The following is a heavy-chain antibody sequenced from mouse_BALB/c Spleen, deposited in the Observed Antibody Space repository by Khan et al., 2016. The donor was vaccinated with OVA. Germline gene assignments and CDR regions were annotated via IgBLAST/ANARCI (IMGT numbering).Heavy chain of an antibody. CDR2: ILPGSGST. J-gene: IGHJ1*01. V-gene: IGHV1-9*01. D-gene: IGHD2-1*01. CDR3: ARDGNHGYFDV. CDR1: GYTFSSYW. Sequence: VQLQQSGAELMKPGASVKISCKATGYTFSSYWIEWVKQRPGHGLEWIGEILPGSGSTNYNERFKGKATFTADTSSTTVYMQLSSLTSADSAFYYCARDGNHGYFDVWGAGTTVTVSS.